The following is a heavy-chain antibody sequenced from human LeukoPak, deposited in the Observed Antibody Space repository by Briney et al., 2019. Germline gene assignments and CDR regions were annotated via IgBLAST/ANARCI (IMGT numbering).Heavy chain of an antibody. V-gene: IGHV3-74*01. CDR3: ARGLGYCSGGACSV. CDR1: GFTFSSFW. D-gene: IGHD2-15*01. J-gene: IGHJ4*02. CDR2: INTDGSST. Sequence: GGSLRLSCAASGFTFSSFWMHWVRQAPGKGLVWVPRINTDGSSTNYADSVKGRFTISRDNAKNTLFLQMNSLRADDTAVYYCARGLGYCSGGACSVWGQGTLVTVSS.